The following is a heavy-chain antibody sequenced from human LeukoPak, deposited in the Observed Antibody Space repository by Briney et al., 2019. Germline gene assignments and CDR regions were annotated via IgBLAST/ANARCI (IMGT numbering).Heavy chain of an antibody. V-gene: IGHV4-38-2*02. Sequence: SETLSLTCTVSGYSISSGYYWGWIRQPPGKGLEWIGSIYHSGSTYYNPSLKSRATISVDTSKNQFSLKLSSVTAADTAVYYCERVTGYMIEDYFDSWGQGTLVIVSS. CDR1: GYSISSGYY. D-gene: IGHD3-22*01. CDR3: ERVTGYMIEDYFDS. CDR2: IYHSGST. J-gene: IGHJ4*02.